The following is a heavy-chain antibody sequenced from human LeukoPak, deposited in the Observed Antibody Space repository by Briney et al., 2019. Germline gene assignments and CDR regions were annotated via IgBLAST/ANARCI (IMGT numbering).Heavy chain of an antibody. CDR3: ASNVGNYGDYVPYYYYYYGMDV. D-gene: IGHD4-17*01. Sequence: ASVKVSCKASGYTFTGYYMHWVRQAPGQGPEWMGWINPNSGGTNYAQKFQGRVTMTRDTSISTAYMELSRLRSDDTAVYYCASNVGNYGDYVPYYYYYYGMDVWGQGTTVTVSS. CDR2: INPNSGGT. V-gene: IGHV1-2*02. J-gene: IGHJ6*02. CDR1: GYTFTGYY.